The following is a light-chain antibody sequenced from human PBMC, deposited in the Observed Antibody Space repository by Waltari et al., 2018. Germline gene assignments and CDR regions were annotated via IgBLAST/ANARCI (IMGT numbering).Light chain of an antibody. CDR2: DAS. V-gene: IGKV1-33*01. J-gene: IGKJ2*01. CDR1: HAIHTY. CDR3: QEYDSLPYA. Sequence: DIQMTQSPSLLSASIGDRVSITCQASHAIHTYLLWYQHKAGQAPKVLIYDASKMDRGVPSRFGGSGSGTDFTFTISGLQPEDVATYYCQEYDSLPYAFGQGTKVEIK.